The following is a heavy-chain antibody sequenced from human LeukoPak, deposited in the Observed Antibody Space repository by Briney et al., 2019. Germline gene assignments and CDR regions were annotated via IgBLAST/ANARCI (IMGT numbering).Heavy chain of an antibody. Sequence: SETLSLTCAVYGGSFSGYYWSWIRQPPGKGLEWIGEINHSGSTNYNPSLKSRVTISVDTSKNQFSLKLSSVTAADTAVYYCARGGGLTVRNPFDVWGQGTMVTVSS. J-gene: IGHJ3*01. CDR1: GGSFSGYY. CDR3: ARGGGLTVRNPFDV. CDR2: INHSGST. V-gene: IGHV4-34*01. D-gene: IGHD2-21*02.